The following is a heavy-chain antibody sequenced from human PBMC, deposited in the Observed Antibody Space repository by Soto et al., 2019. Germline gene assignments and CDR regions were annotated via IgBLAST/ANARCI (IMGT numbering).Heavy chain of an antibody. CDR1: GYTFTSYA. D-gene: IGHD2-2*01. Sequence: PVKVSCKASGYTFTSYAMHWVRQAPGQRLEWMGGIIPIFGKTNYAQKFQGRVTITADESSSTAYMELSSLRSEDTAVYYCARGYCISTSCYPGPYWGQGTLVTVSS. V-gene: IGHV1-69*13. CDR3: ARGYCISTSCYPGPY. CDR2: IIPIFGKT. J-gene: IGHJ4*02.